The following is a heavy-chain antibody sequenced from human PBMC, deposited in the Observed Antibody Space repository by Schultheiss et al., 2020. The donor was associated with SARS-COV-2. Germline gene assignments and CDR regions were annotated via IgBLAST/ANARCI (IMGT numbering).Heavy chain of an antibody. CDR3: ARVVEEQLVYYFDY. J-gene: IGHJ4*02. V-gene: IGHV4-30-2*01. CDR2: IYHSGST. D-gene: IGHD6-6*01. Sequence: SETLSLTCAVSGGSISSGGYSWSWIRQPPGKGLEWIGYIYHSGSTYYNPSLKSRVTISVDKSKNQFSLKLSSVTAADTAVYYCARVVEEQLVYYFDYWGQGTLVTVSS. CDR1: GGSISSGGYS.